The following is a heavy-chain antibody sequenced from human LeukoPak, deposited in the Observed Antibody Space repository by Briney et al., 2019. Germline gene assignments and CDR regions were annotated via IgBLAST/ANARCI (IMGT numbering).Heavy chain of an antibody. CDR2: IYDSGST. D-gene: IGHD2-15*01. V-gene: IGHV4-39*07. Sequence: SETLSLTCTVSGGSIRSSYYYWGWIRQPPGKGLEWIGSIYDSGSTYYNPSLKSRVTISVDTSKNQFSLKLSSVTAADTAVYYCARDRRGYCSGGSCYSSYYYGMDVWGQGTTVTVSS. CDR3: ARDRRGYCSGGSCYSSYYYGMDV. CDR1: GGSIRSSYYY. J-gene: IGHJ6*02.